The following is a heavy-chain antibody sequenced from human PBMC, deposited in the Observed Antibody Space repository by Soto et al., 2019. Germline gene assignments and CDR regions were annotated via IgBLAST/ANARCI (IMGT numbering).Heavy chain of an antibody. Sequence: GGSLRLSCAASGFTFSSYWMHWVRQAPGKGLVWVSRINSDGSSTSYADSVKGRFTISRDNAKNTLYLQMNSLRAEDTAVYYCASPTGAMGASGYYYGMDVWGQGTTVTVSS. CDR1: GFTFSSYW. J-gene: IGHJ6*02. CDR2: INSDGSST. CDR3: ASPTGAMGASGYYYGMDV. D-gene: IGHD1-26*01. V-gene: IGHV3-74*01.